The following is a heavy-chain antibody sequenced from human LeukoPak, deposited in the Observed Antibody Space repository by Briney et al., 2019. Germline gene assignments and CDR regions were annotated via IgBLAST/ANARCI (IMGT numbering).Heavy chain of an antibody. CDR1: GFTFSSYS. CDR3: ARMLNHHRVLDP. J-gene: IGHJ5*02. D-gene: IGHD2-8*01. CDR2: ISSSSSYI. Sequence: GGSLRLSCAAPGFTFSSYSMNWVRQAPGKGLEWVSSISSSSSYIYYADSVKGRFTISRDNAKNSLYLQMNSLRAEDTAVYYCARMLNHHRVLDPWGQGTLVTVSS. V-gene: IGHV3-21*01.